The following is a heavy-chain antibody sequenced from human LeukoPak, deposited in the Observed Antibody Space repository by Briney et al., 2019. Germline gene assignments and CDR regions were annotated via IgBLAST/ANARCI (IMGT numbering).Heavy chain of an antibody. V-gene: IGHV4-59*01. CDR3: ARPSRDGYRYTFDY. CDR1: GGSIGSYY. CDR2: IYNSGST. J-gene: IGHJ4*02. Sequence: SETLSLTCTVSGGSIGSYYWSWIRQPPGKGLEWIGYIYNSGSTNYSPSLKSRVSISVDTPKNQFSLRLSFVTAADTAVYYCARPSRDGYRYTFDYWGQGILVTVSS. D-gene: IGHD5-24*01.